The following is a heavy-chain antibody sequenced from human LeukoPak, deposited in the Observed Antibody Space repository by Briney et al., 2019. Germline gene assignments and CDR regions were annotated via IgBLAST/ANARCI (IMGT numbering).Heavy chain of an antibody. V-gene: IGHV1-69*13. CDR1: GYTFTSYG. Sequence: GASVKVSCKASGYTFTSYGISWVRQAPGQGLEWMGGIIPIFGTANYAQKFQGRVTITADESTSTAYMELSSLRSEDTAVYYCARHSGQLAAFDYWGQGTLVTVSS. D-gene: IGHD6-6*01. J-gene: IGHJ4*02. CDR2: IIPIFGTA. CDR3: ARHSGQLAAFDY.